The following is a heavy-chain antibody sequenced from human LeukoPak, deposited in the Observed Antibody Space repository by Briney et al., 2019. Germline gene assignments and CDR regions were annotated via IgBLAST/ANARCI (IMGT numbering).Heavy chain of an antibody. CDR2: T. D-gene: IGHD1-1*01. J-gene: IGHJ6*02. CDR1: GFSFSHYA. V-gene: IGHV3-23*01. Sequence: GSLRLSCVASGFSFSHYAMSWVRQAPGKGLGCVSFTYYAASVKGRFTVSRDNSRNTLYVQVNSLRAEDTAVYYCAKESLDTEQRNYNYYGMDVWGQGTTVTVSS. CDR3: AKESLDTEQRNYNYYGMDV.